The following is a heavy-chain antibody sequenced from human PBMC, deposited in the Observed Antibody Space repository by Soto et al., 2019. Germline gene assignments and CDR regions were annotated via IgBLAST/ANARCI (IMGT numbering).Heavy chain of an antibody. CDR3: TTGAAAAGSPRVYYYYGMDV. J-gene: IGHJ6*02. Sequence: GGSLRLSCAASGFTFSNAWMNWVRQAPGKGLEWVGRIKSKTDGGTTDYAAPVKGRFTISRDDSKNTLYLQMNSLKTEDTAVYYCTTGAAAAGSPRVYYYYGMDVWGQGTTVTVSS. V-gene: IGHV3-15*07. CDR1: GFTFSNAW. D-gene: IGHD6-13*01. CDR2: IKSKTDGGTT.